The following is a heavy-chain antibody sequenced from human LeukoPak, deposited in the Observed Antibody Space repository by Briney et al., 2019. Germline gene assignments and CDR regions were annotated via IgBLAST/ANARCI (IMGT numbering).Heavy chain of an antibody. Sequence: PSETLSLTCTVSGGSISSSSYYWGWIRQPPGKGLEWIGSIYYSGSTYYNPSLKSRVTISVDTSKNQFSLKLSSVTAADTAVYYCARRNAMDVWGQGTTVIVFS. CDR1: GGSISSSSYY. CDR2: IYYSGST. V-gene: IGHV4-39*01. J-gene: IGHJ6*02. CDR3: ARRNAMDV.